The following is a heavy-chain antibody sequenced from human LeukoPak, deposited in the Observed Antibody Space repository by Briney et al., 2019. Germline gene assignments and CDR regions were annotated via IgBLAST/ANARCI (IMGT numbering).Heavy chain of an antibody. V-gene: IGHV3-13*01. CDR2: IGTAGDT. CDR1: GFTFSNHA. CDR3: VRQQTSHGNFDY. J-gene: IGHJ4*02. Sequence: GGSLRLSCATSGFTFSNHAMHWVRQASGKGLEWVSAIGTAGDTFYPGSVKGRFTISRENAKNSLSLQINSLKAEDTAVYYCVRQQTSHGNFDYWGQGTLVTVSS. D-gene: IGHD1-26*01.